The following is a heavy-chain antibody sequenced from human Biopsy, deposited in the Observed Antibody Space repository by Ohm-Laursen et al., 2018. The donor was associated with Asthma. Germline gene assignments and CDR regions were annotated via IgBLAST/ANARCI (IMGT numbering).Heavy chain of an antibody. D-gene: IGHD4-23*01. J-gene: IGHJ3*02. V-gene: IGHV3-53*01. CDR3: ARAYGGSFFSGSFDI. Sequence: SLRLSCAASGFTVSTNGMIWVRQPPGTGLEWGSVIYSGGGTYYTDSVQGRVTISRDNSKNTLSLQMNSLRAEDTTVYYCARAYGGSFFSGSFDIWGQGKMVTGSP. CDR2: IYSGGGT. CDR1: GFTVSTNG.